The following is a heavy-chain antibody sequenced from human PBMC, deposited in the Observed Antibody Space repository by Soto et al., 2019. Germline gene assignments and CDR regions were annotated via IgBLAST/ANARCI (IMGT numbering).Heavy chain of an antibody. CDR1: GFTSDDYA. D-gene: IGHD3-22*01. J-gene: IGHJ3*02. CDR3: AKGSDVNTTVVMDAFDI. V-gene: IGHV3-9*02. Sequence: EVQLVESGGGLVQPGRSLRLSCAATGFTSDDYAMRWLRQAPGEALEWVLGISWNSGSIGDADSVTGRFNISRDTAKNSLYLQMNILRAEDTALYYCAKGSDVNTTVVMDAFDICGQGTMCTFSS. CDR2: ISWNSGSI.